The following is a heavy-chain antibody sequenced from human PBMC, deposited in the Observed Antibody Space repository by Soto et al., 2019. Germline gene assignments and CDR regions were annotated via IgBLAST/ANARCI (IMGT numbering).Heavy chain of an antibody. Sequence: PGGSLRLSCTASGFTFGDYAMSWFRQAPGKGLEWVGFIRSKAYGGTTEYAASVKGRFTISRDDSKSIAYLQMNSLKTEDTAVYYCTREVFVVVVAATPALDYWGKGTLVTVSS. CDR3: TREVFVVVVAATPALDY. V-gene: IGHV3-49*03. CDR2: IRSKAYGGTT. CDR1: GFTFGDYA. J-gene: IGHJ4*02. D-gene: IGHD2-15*01.